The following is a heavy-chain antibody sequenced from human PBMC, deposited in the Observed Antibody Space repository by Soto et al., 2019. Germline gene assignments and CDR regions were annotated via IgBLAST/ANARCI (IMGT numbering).Heavy chain of an antibody. J-gene: IGHJ4*02. Sequence: EVQLVESGGGLVKPGGSLRLSCAASVFTFSSYNMNWVRQAPGKGLEWVSSISSSGRYIYYADSVKGRFTISRDNAKKSMYLQMNTLGAEERAVYYCAGWRQQAGFDFWGQGNLVTVSS. V-gene: IGHV3-21*01. CDR3: AGWRQQAGFDF. D-gene: IGHD6-13*01. CDR1: VFTFSSYN. CDR2: ISSSGRYI.